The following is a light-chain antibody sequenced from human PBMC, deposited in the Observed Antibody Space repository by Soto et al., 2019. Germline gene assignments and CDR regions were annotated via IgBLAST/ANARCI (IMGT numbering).Light chain of an antibody. Sequence: EVVLTQSPGTLSLSPGERATLSCRASQSVSNNYFAWYQQKPGQAPRLLIVGSSDRATGIPDRYNGSGSGTDFTLTISILEPEDFAVYYCQQYGSSPPYTFGQGTKLEI. CDR3: QQYGSSPPYT. V-gene: IGKV3-20*01. CDR1: QSVSNNY. CDR2: GSS. J-gene: IGKJ2*01.